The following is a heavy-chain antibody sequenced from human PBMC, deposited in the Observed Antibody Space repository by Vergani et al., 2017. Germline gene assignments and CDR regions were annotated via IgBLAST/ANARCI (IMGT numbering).Heavy chain of an antibody. V-gene: IGHV1-8*03. CDR3: ARGELSGYYYDSSGYSYYFDY. J-gene: IGHJ4*02. CDR2: MNPNSGNT. Sequence: QVQLVQSGAEVKKPGASVKVSCKASGYTFTSYDINWVRQATGQGLEWMGWMNPNSGNTGYAQKFQGRVTITRNTSISTAYMELSSLRSEDTAVYYCARGELSGYYYDSSGYSYYFDYWGQGTLVTVSS. D-gene: IGHD3-22*01. CDR1: GYTFTSYD.